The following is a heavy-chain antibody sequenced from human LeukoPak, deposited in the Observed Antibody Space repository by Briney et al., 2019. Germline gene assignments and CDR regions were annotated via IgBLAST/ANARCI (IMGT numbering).Heavy chain of an antibody. V-gene: IGHV3-30*18. CDR3: AKRDDYGDYYFDY. Sequence: GRSLRLSCAASGFTFSSYGMHWVRQAPGKGLEGGAVISYDGSNKYYADSVKGRFTISRDNSKNTLSLQMNSLRAEDTAVYYCAKRDDYGDYYFDYWGQGTLVTVSS. CDR1: GFTFSSYG. CDR2: ISYDGSNK. J-gene: IGHJ4*02. D-gene: IGHD4-17*01.